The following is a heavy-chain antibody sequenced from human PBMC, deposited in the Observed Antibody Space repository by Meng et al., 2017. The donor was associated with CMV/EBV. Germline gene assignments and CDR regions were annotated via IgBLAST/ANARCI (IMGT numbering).Heavy chain of an antibody. D-gene: IGHD2-2*01. V-gene: IGHV3-21*01. CDR1: GFTFSSYS. CDR3: ARLLCSSTSCYFDY. J-gene: IGHJ4*02. Sequence: ETLSLTCAASGFTFSSYSMNWVRQALGKGLEWVSSISSSSSYIYYADSVKGRFTISRDNAKNSLYLQMNSLRAEDTAVYYCARLLCSSTSCYFDYWGQGTLVTVSS. CDR2: ISSSSSYI.